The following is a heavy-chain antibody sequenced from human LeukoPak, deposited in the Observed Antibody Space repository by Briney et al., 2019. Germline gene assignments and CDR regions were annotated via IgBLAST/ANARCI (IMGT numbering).Heavy chain of an antibody. J-gene: IGHJ6*03. V-gene: IGHV4-39*01. CDR3: ARHQWHYYYYMGV. CDR1: GGSISSSSYY. D-gene: IGHD6-19*01. Sequence: SETLSLTCTVSGGSISSSSYYWGWIRQPPGKGLEWIGSIYYSGDTYYNPSLKSRRVTVSVDTSKNQFSLRLSSVTAADTAVYYCARHQWHYYYYMGVWGKGSTVTVSS. CDR2: IYYSGDT.